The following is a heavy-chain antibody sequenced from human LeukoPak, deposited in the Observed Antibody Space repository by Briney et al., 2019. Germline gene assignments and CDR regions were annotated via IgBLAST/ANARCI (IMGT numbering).Heavy chain of an antibody. J-gene: IGHJ4*02. CDR1: GFTFSSYS. V-gene: IGHV3-21*01. D-gene: IGHD2-15*01. CDR3: ARDVDIVVVVAAPDY. CDR2: ISSSSSYI. Sequence: GGSLRLSCAASGFTFSSYSMNWVRQAPGKGLEWVSSISSSSSYIYYADSVKGRSTISRDNAKNSLYLQMNSLRAEDTAVYYCARDVDIVVVVAAPDYWGQGTLVTVSS.